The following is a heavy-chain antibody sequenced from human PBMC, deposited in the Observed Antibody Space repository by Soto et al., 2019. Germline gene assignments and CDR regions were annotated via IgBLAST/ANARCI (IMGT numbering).Heavy chain of an antibody. J-gene: IGHJ4*02. CDR3: ASHPLTMTYLDY. CDR1: GFTFSSYW. D-gene: IGHD3-22*01. CDR2: INSDGSST. Sequence: EVQLVESGGGLVQPGGSLRLSCAASGFTFSSYWMHWVRQAPGKGLVWVSRINSDGSSTSYADSVKGRFTISRDNAKNTVYLQMNSRRAEDTAVYYCASHPLTMTYLDYWGQGTLVTVSS. V-gene: IGHV3-74*01.